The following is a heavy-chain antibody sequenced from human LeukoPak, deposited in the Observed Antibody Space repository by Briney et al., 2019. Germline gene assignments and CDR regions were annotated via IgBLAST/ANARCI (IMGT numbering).Heavy chain of an antibody. CDR2: IKEDGSEK. V-gene: IGHV3-7*03. D-gene: IGHD2-2*01. J-gene: IGHJ4*02. CDR1: GFTFSNYW. Sequence: GGSLRLSCAASGFTFSNYWMGWVRQPPGKGLQWVANIKEDGSEKYYVDSVKGRFTISRDNAKNSVYLRMNSLRVEDTAVYYCARSGYCSSTSCFDYWGQGTLVTVSS. CDR3: ARSGYCSSTSCFDY.